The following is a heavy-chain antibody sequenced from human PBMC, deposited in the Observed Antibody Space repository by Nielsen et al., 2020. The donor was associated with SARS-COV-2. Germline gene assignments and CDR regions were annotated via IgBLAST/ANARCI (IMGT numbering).Heavy chain of an antibody. V-gene: IGHV5-10-1*01. CDR1: GYSFTSYW. CDR3: ARPYCSSTSCYDP. D-gene: IGHD2-2*01. CDR2: IDPSDSYT. J-gene: IGHJ5*02. Sequence: GESLKISCKGSGYSFTSYWISWVRQMPGKGLEWMGRIDPSDSYTNYSPSFQGHVTISADKSISTAYLQWSSLKASDTAMYYCARPYCSSTSCYDPWGQGTLVTVSS.